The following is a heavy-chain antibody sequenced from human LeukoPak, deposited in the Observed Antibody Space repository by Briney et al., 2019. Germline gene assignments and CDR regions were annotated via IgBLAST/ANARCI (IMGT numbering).Heavy chain of an antibody. D-gene: IGHD5-12*01. V-gene: IGHV4-4*07. Sequence: SETLSLTCTVSGASISSYYWSWIRQPAGKGLEWIGRIYTSGSTNYNPSLKGRVPMSVDTSKNQFSLNLSSVTAADTAVYYCARDGDIVATITGWFDPWGQGTLVTVSS. CDR2: IYTSGST. CDR1: GASISSYY. CDR3: ARDGDIVATITGWFDP. J-gene: IGHJ5*02.